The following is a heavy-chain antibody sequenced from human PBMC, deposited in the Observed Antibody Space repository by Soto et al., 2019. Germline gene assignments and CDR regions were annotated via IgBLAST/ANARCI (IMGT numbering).Heavy chain of an antibody. CDR1: VCTFSDYY. V-gene: IGHV3-11*01. CDR3: ATDLRLLLALGY. Sequence: VGSLRLSCASSVCTFSDYYMSCIRQAPGKGLEWVSYISSRGTAIYYADSVKGRFTISRDNAKNSLYLQMNTLRAEDTAVYYCATDLRLLLALGYWGQGTLDRLSS. D-gene: IGHD3-3*01. J-gene: IGHJ4*02. CDR2: ISSRGTAI.